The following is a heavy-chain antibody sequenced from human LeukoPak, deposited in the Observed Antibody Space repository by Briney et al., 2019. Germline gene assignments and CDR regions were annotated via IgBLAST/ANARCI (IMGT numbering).Heavy chain of an antibody. V-gene: IGHV3-30*03. CDR3: ARGLLDEAMGAYGMDV. Sequence: GRSLRLSCAASGSTFSSYGMHWVRQAPGKGLEWVAVISYDGSNKYYADSVRGRFTISRDNSKYTLYLQMNSLRAEDTAVYYCARGLLDEAMGAYGMDVWGRGTTVTVSS. CDR1: GSTFSSYG. CDR2: ISYDGSNK. D-gene: IGHD5-18*01. J-gene: IGHJ6*02.